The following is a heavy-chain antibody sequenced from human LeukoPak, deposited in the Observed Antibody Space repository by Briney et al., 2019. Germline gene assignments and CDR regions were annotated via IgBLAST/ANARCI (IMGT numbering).Heavy chain of an antibody. CDR1: GGSISSSSYY. CDR2: IYYTGST. Sequence: SETLSLTCTVSGGSISSSSYYWGWIRQPPRKGLEWIGSIYYTGSTYYNPSLKSRVTISVDTSKNQFSLKLSSLTAADTAVYYCAGRGLKYFDYWGQGTLVTVSS. CDR3: AGRGLKYFDY. V-gene: IGHV4-39*07. D-gene: IGHD5-12*01. J-gene: IGHJ4*02.